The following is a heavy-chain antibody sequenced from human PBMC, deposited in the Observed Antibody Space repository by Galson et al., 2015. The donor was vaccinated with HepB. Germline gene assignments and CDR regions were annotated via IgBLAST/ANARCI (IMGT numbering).Heavy chain of an antibody. J-gene: IGHJ6*02. Sequence: SLRLSCAASGFTFRSYDMRWVRQATGEGLEWVSGINTAGDTYYPGSVKGRFTISRDNAKSSLYLQMNSLRAGDTAVYYCVRDYYDSSGLYYYGMDVWGQGTTVTVSS. D-gene: IGHD3-22*01. CDR2: INTAGDT. V-gene: IGHV3-13*01. CDR3: VRDYYDSSGLYYYGMDV. CDR1: GFTFRSYD.